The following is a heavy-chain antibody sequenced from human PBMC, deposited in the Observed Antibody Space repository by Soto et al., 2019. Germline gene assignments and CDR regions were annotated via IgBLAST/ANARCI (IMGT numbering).Heavy chain of an antibody. CDR2: MSYDGSTK. CDR3: AREGPWLVQDY. J-gene: IGHJ4*02. CDR1: GFTFSSYG. Sequence: VGSLRLSCAASGFTFSSYGMYWVRQAPGKGLEWVAIMSYDGSTKFFADSVKGRFTISRDNSQNTLFLQMNSLRAEDTAVYYCAREGPWLVQDYWGQGTLVTVSS. V-gene: IGHV3-30-3*01. D-gene: IGHD6-19*01.